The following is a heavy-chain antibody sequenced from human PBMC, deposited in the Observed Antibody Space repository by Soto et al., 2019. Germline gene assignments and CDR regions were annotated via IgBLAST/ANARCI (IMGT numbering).Heavy chain of an antibody. CDR1: GFTFSSYS. CDR3: ARANYYDSSGSIGVVDY. J-gene: IGHJ4*02. Sequence: GGSLRLSCASSGFTFSSYSMSWVRQAPGKGLEWVSYISSSSSTIYYADSVKGRFTISRDNAKNSLYLQMNSLRDEDTAVYYCARANYYDSSGSIGVVDYWGQGTMVTV. CDR2: ISSSSSTI. D-gene: IGHD3-22*01. V-gene: IGHV3-48*02.